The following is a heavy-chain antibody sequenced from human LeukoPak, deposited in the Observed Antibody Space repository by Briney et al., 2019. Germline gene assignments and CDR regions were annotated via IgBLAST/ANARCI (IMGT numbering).Heavy chain of an antibody. CDR1: GFIFSSFA. CDR3: AKSYYYGSGSYYKTFDS. D-gene: IGHD3-10*01. V-gene: IGHV3-23*01. J-gene: IGHJ4*02. CDR2: ISGSGGST. Sequence: PGGSLRLSCAASGFIFSSFAMSWVRQAPGKGLEWVSAISGSGGSTYYADSVKGRFTISRDNSKNTLYVQMSSLRAEDTAVYYCAKSYYYGSGSYYKTFDSWGQGTLVTVSS.